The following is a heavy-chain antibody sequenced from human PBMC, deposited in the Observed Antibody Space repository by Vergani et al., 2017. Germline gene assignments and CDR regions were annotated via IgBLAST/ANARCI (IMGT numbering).Heavy chain of an antibody. V-gene: IGHV1-69*02. D-gene: IGHD4-11*01. Sequence: QVQLVQSGAEVKKPGSSVKVSCKASGGTFSSYTISWVRQAPGQGLEWMGRIIPILGIANYAQKFQGRVTITADKSTSTAYMELSSLRSEDTAVYYCASHDYSKSEGYYYYMDVWGKGTTVTVSS. CDR3: ASHDYSKSEGYYYYMDV. CDR2: IIPILGIA. CDR1: GGTFSSYT. J-gene: IGHJ6*03.